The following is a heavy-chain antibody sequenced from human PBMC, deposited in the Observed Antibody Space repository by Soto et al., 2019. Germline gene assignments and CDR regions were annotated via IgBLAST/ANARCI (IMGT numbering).Heavy chain of an antibody. CDR3: AVRGAAMIVGSDDAFDI. J-gene: IGHJ3*02. CDR2: INPSGGST. V-gene: IGHV1-46*01. D-gene: IGHD3-22*01. Sequence: ASVKVSCKAPGYTFTSYYMHWVRQAPGQGLEWMGIINPSGGSTSYAQKFQGRVTMTRDTSTSTVYMELSSLRSEDTAVYYCAVRGAAMIVGSDDAFDIWGQGTMVTVSS. CDR1: GYTFTSYY.